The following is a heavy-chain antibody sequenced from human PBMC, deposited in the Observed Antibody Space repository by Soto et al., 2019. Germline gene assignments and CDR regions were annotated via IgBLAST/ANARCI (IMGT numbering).Heavy chain of an antibody. CDR2: ISSSSSTI. V-gene: IGHV3-48*02. J-gene: IGHJ4*02. CDR1: GFTFSSYS. D-gene: IGHD4-17*01. CDR3: ARISTDYGDPFDY. Sequence: XGSLRLSCSASGFTFSSYSMNWVRQAPGKGLEWVSYISSSSSTIYYADSVKGRFTISRDNAKNSLYLQMNSLRDEDTAVYYCARISTDYGDPFDYWGQGTLVTVPQ.